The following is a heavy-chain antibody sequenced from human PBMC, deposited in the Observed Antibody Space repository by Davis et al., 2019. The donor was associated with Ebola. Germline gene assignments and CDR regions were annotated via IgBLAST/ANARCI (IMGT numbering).Heavy chain of an antibody. CDR3: AAGGGRFYYGLLDY. CDR2: IYHSGST. Sequence: MPSETLSLTCTVSGYSISSGYYWGWIRQPPGKGLEWIGSIYHSGSTYYNPSLKSRVTISVDTSKNQFSLKLSSVTAADTAVYYCAAGGGRFYYGLLDYWGQGTLVTVSS. V-gene: IGHV4-38-2*02. CDR1: GYSISSGYY. J-gene: IGHJ4*02. D-gene: IGHD1-26*01.